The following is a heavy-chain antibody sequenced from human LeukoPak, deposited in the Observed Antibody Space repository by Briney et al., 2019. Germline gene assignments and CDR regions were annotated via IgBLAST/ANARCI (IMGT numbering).Heavy chain of an antibody. J-gene: IGHJ4*02. D-gene: IGHD2-2*01. CDR2: ISSSSSRV. CDR1: GFTFNSYS. V-gene: IGHV3-48*02. CDR3: ARDKYCSDTNCYGTSFEY. Sequence: GGSLRLSCAASGFTFNSYSMNWVRQAPGKGLEWVSYISSSSSRVYYADSVKGRFTVSRDNAKNSLFLQTNSLSDEDTAVYYCARDKYCSDTNCYGTSFEYWGQGTLVTVSS.